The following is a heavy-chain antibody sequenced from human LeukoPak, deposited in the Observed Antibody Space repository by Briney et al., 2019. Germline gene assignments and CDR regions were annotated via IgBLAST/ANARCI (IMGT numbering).Heavy chain of an antibody. D-gene: IGHD3-22*01. CDR3: ARVGDYYDSSGYYPRYWYFDL. CDR1: GGSISSSNW. Sequence: SGTLSLTCAVSGGSISSSNWWSWVRQPPGKGLEWIGEIYHSGSTNYNPSLKSRVTISVDKSKNQFSLKLSSVTAADTAVYYCARVGDYYDSSGYYPRYWYFDLWGRGTLVTVSS. V-gene: IGHV4-4*02. J-gene: IGHJ2*01. CDR2: IYHSGST.